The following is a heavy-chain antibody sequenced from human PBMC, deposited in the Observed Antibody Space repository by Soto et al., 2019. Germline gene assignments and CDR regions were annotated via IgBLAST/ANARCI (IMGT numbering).Heavy chain of an antibody. Sequence: GGSLRLSCAASGFTFSSYAMSWVRQAPGKGLEWVSAISGSGGSTYYADSVKGRFTISRDNSKNTLYLQMNSLGAEDTAVYYCAKVAPYDFWSGYGMDVWGQGTTVTVSS. CDR1: GFTFSSYA. J-gene: IGHJ6*02. CDR3: AKVAPYDFWSGYGMDV. V-gene: IGHV3-23*01. CDR2: ISGSGGST. D-gene: IGHD3-3*01.